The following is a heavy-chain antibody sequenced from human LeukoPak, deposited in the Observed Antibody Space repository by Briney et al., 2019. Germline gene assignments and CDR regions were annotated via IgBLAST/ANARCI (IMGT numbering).Heavy chain of an antibody. V-gene: IGHV1-69*04. CDR2: IIPILGIA. CDR3: ARDYRLERPTTVAFDY. D-gene: IGHD4-23*01. J-gene: IGHJ4*02. CDR1: GGTFSSYA. Sequence: WASVKVSCKASGGTFSSYAISWVRQAPGQGLEWMGRIIPILGIANYAQKFQGRVTITAGKSTSTAYMELSSLRSEDTAVYYCARDYRLERPTTVAFDYWGQGTLVTVSS.